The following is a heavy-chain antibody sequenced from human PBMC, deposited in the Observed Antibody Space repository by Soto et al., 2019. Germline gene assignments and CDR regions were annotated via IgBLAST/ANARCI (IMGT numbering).Heavy chain of an antibody. CDR3: ARFDSSGWYSYFDY. CDR2: ISAYNGNT. V-gene: IGHV1-18*01. D-gene: IGHD6-19*01. J-gene: IGHJ4*02. Sequence: ASVKVSCKASGYTFTSYGISWVRQAPGQGLEWMGWISAYNGNTNYAQKLQGRVTMTTDTSTSTAYMELRSLRSDDTAVYYCARFDSSGWYSYFDYWRQGTLVTVSS. CDR1: GYTFTSYG.